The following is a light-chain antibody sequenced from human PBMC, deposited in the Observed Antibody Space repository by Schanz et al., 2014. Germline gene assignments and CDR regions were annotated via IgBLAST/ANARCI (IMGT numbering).Light chain of an antibody. Sequence: QSALAQPASVSGSPGQSITISCSGTDSDIGTYNYVSWYQRHPGKAPKLMIYDVSYRPSGVSDRFSGSKSGNTASLTVSGLQAEDEADYYCSSYAGNNNLRVLFGGGTKLTVL. CDR2: DVS. J-gene: IGLJ2*01. CDR1: DSDIGTYNY. CDR3: SSYAGNNNLRVL. V-gene: IGLV2-14*03.